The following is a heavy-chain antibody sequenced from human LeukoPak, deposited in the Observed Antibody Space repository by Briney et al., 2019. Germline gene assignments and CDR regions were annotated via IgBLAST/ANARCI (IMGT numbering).Heavy chain of an antibody. V-gene: IGHV3-23*01. CDR2: ISGSGGST. Sequence: PGGSLRLSCAASGFTFSSYAMSWVRQAPGKGLEWVSAISGSGGSTYYADSVKGRFTISRDNAKNSLYLQMNSLRAEDTAVYYCAKDLYYHDSSGYYYGFDYWGQGTLVTVSS. CDR1: GFTFSSYA. J-gene: IGHJ4*02. CDR3: AKDLYYHDSSGYYYGFDY. D-gene: IGHD3-22*01.